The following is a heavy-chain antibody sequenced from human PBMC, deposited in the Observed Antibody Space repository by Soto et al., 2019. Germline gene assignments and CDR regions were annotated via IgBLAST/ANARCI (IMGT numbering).Heavy chain of an antibody. Sequence: LRLSCAASGFTFSSYAMSWVRQAPGKGLEWVSAISGSGGSTYYADSVKGRFTISRDNSKNTLYLQMNSLRAEDTAVYYCAKAPSMVRGVIIDYWGQGTLVTVSS. V-gene: IGHV3-23*01. CDR2: ISGSGGST. CDR3: AKAPSMVRGVIIDY. CDR1: GFTFSSYA. J-gene: IGHJ4*02. D-gene: IGHD3-10*01.